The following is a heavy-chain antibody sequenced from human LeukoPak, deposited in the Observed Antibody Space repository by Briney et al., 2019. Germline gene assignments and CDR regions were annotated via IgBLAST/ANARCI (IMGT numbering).Heavy chain of an antibody. J-gene: IGHJ4*02. V-gene: IGHV3-23*01. CDR1: GFTFSSYA. Sequence: GGSLRLSCAASGFTFSSYAMSWVRQAPGKGLEWVSAISDTGGSTYYADSVRGRFTISRDNSKNTLHLQMNSLRVEDTALYYCAKRLSGQDSWGWLFDWWGPGTLVTVSS. D-gene: IGHD5-12*01. CDR2: ISDTGGST. CDR3: AKRLSGQDSWGWLFDW.